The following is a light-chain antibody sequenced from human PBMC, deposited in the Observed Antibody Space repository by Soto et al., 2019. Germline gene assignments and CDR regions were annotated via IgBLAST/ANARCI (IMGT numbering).Light chain of an antibody. CDR1: QGIGTH. CDR3: QQSYNTPN. J-gene: IGKJ5*01. CDR2: GAS. Sequence: IQMTQSPSSLSASVGDRVSITYRASQGIGTHLNWYLQKPGRGPKLLIYGASNLQSGVPSRFSGSGSGTGFTLTISSLQPEDFGTYYCQQSYNTPNFGQGTRLDNK. V-gene: IGKV1-39*01.